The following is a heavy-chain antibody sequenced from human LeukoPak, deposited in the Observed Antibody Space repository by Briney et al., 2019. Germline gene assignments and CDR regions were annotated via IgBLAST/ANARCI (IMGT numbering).Heavy chain of an antibody. J-gene: IGHJ4*02. CDR2: IRGSGGST. D-gene: IGHD3-16*02. CDR3: AKDRLRLGELSLPNYYFDY. CDR1: GFTFSSYA. Sequence: GGALTHSCAGTGFTFSSYAMRWVRQAPGKGVDWVSAIRGSGGSTYYADSVKGRFTISRDNSKNTLYLQMNSLRAEDTAVYYCAKDRLRLGELSLPNYYFDYWGQGTLVTVSS. V-gene: IGHV3-23*01.